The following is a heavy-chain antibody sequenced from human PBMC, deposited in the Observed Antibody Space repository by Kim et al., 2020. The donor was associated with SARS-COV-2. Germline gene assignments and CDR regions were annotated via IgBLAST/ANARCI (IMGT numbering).Heavy chain of an antibody. J-gene: IGHJ5*02. V-gene: IGHV1-69*04. CDR3: ARGALGLPNYDILTGSNWFDP. D-gene: IGHD3-9*01. Sequence: SVKVSCKASGGTFSSYAISWVRQAPGQGLEWMGRIIPILGIANYAQKFQGRVTITADKSTSTAYMELSSLRSEDTAVYYCARGALGLPNYDILTGSNWFDPWGQGTLVTVSS. CDR1: GGTFSSYA. CDR2: IIPILGIA.